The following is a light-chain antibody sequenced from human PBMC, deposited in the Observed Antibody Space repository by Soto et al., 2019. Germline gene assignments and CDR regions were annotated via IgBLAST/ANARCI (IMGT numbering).Light chain of an antibody. Sequence: EIEFTQSPATLSLSPGERATLSCRASQSVSSSLAWYQQKHGQAPRLLISDTSNRATGIPARFSGSGSGTDFTLTISRLEPEDFAVYYCQQHGSSGTFGQGTKVDIK. J-gene: IGKJ1*01. V-gene: IGKV3-11*01. CDR2: DTS. CDR1: QSVSSS. CDR3: QQHGSSGT.